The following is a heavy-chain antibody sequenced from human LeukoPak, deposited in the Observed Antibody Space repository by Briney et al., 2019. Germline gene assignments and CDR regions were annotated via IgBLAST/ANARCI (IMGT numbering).Heavy chain of an antibody. CDR1: GYTFTGYY. D-gene: IGHD3-10*01. Sequence: ASVKVSCKASGYTFTGYYMHWVRQAPGQGLEWRGWINPNSGGTNYAQKFQGRVTMTRDTSISTAYMELSRLRSDDTAVYYCARAPTYYYGSGSYYYGMDVWGQGTTATVSS. V-gene: IGHV1-2*02. CDR2: INPNSGGT. CDR3: ARAPTYYYGSGSYYYGMDV. J-gene: IGHJ6*02.